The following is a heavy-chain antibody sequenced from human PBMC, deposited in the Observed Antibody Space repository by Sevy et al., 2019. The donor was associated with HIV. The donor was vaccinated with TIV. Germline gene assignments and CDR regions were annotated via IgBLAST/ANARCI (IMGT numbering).Heavy chain of an antibody. CDR3: ARGSQAVADRALLVIY. V-gene: IGHV1-3*01. J-gene: IGHJ4*02. CDR2: INAGNGNT. D-gene: IGHD6-19*01. Sequence: ASVKVSCKASGYTFTSYAMHWVRQAPGQRPEWMGWINAGNGNTKYSQKFQGRVTITRDTSASTAYMELSSLRSEDTAVYYCARGSQAVADRALLVIYWGQGTLVTVSS. CDR1: GYTFTSYA.